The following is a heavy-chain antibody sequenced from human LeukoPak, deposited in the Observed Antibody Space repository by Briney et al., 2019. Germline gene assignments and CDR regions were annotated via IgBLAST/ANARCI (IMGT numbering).Heavy chain of an antibody. V-gene: IGHV3-53*01. CDR3: AREWDDSSGYYNY. J-gene: IGHJ4*02. CDR1: GFTVSSNY. Sequence: GGSLRLSCAASGFTVSSNYMSWARQAPGEGLEWVSVIYSGGSTYYADSVKGRFTIPRDNSKNTLYLQMNSLRAEDTAVYYCAREWDDSSGYYNYWGQGTLVTVSS. D-gene: IGHD3-22*01. CDR2: IYSGGST.